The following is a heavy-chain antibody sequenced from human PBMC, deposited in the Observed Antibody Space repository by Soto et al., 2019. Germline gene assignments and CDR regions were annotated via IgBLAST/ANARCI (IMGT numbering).Heavy chain of an antibody. CDR1: GFTFSGYG. V-gene: IGHV3-30*18. J-gene: IGHJ4*02. Sequence: QVQLVESGGGVVQPGRSLRLSCVASGFTFSGYGLHWARQAPGKGLEWVAFISSDGSNKYYADSVKGRFTISRDNSENTLCLQMNSLRSEDSAVYYCANTELTMVVNWDVWGQGTQVTVSS. CDR3: ANTELTMVVNWDV. CDR2: ISSDGSNK. D-gene: IGHD3-10*01.